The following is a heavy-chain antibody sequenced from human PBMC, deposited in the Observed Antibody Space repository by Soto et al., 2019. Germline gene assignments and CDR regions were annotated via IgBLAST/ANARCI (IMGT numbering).Heavy chain of an antibody. CDR3: ADRRGDLVSGCCYVDY. V-gene: IGHV2-5*02. Sequence: QITLKESGPTLVKPTQTLTLTCTFSGFSLNTRGVGVGWIRQPPGKALEWLALISWDSEKRYSPSLKSRLTITKATSENQVVLTMADMAPVDRATYYCADRRGDLVSGCCYVDYLGQGTLVTISS. CDR1: GFSLNTRGVG. J-gene: IGHJ4*02. D-gene: IGHD6-19*01. CDR2: ISWDSEK.